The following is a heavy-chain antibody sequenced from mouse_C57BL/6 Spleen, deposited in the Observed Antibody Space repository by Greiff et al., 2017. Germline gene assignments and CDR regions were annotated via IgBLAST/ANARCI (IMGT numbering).Heavy chain of an antibody. V-gene: IGHV5-17*01. D-gene: IGHD1-1*01. Sequence: EVKLMESGGGLVKPGGSLKLSCAASGFTFSDYGMHWVRQAPEKGLEWVAYISSGSSTNYYADTVKGRFTISRDNAKNTQFLQMTSLRSEDTAMFYCARGLLRSFAYWGQGTLVTVSA. CDR3: ARGLLRSFAY. CDR1: GFTFSDYG. CDR2: ISSGSSTN. J-gene: IGHJ3*01.